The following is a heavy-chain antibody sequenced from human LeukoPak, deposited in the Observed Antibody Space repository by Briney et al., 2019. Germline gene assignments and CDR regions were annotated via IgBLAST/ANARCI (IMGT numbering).Heavy chain of an antibody. D-gene: IGHD5-18*01. Sequence: GASVKVSCKASGYTFTGYYMHWVRQAPGQGLEWMGWINPNSGGTNYAQKFQGRVTMARDTSISTAYMELSRLRSDDTAVYYCVVTDLQLWETYYYYMDVWGKGTTVTISS. CDR3: VVTDLQLWETYYYYMDV. J-gene: IGHJ6*03. V-gene: IGHV1-2*02. CDR2: INPNSGGT. CDR1: GYTFTGYY.